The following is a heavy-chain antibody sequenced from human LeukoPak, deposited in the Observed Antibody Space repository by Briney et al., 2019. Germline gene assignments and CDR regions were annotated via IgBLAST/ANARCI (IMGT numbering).Heavy chain of an antibody. V-gene: IGHV1-18*04. D-gene: IGHD3-10*01. CDR3: ARVNSGSSSHY. CDR1: GYTFTSYG. CDR2: ISAYNGNT. Sequence: ASVKVSCKASGYTFTSYGISWVRQAPGQGLEWMGWISAYNGNTNYAQKFQGRVTMTRDTSISTAYMELSRLRSDDTAVYYCARVNSGSSSHYWGQGTLVTVSS. J-gene: IGHJ4*02.